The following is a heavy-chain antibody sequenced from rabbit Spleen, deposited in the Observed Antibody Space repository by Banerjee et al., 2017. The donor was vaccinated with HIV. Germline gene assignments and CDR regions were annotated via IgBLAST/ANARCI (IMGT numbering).Heavy chain of an antibody. CDR3: ARDIGTSFSTYGMDL. Sequence: QEQLVESGGGLVQPEGSLTLTCKASGFSFSSSDYMCWVRQAPGKGLEWIACIDAGSSAFTYFASWAKGRFTCSKTSSTTVTLQMTSLTVADTATYFCARDIGTSFSTYGMDLWGPGTLVTVS. CDR2: IDAGSSAFT. D-gene: IGHD8-1*01. J-gene: IGHJ6*01. CDR1: GFSFSSSDY. V-gene: IGHV1S45*01.